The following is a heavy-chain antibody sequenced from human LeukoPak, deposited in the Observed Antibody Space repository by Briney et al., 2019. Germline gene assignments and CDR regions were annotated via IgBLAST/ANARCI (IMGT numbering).Heavy chain of an antibody. V-gene: IGHV3-23*01. CDR1: GFSFSNSA. Sequence: GGSLRLSCATSGFSFSNSAMSWVRQAPGKGLEWVSGISGGAGSTYYADALKGRFTISRDNSKNTLYLQMNSLRAEDTAVYYCAKSLSSRGLIIPKTSRYFDYWGQGTLVTVSS. D-gene: IGHD3-10*01. CDR3: AKSLSSRGLIIPKTSRYFDY. J-gene: IGHJ4*02. CDR2: ISGGAGST.